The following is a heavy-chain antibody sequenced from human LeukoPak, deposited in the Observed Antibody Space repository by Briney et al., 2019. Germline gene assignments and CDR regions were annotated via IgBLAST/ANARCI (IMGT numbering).Heavy chain of an antibody. D-gene: IGHD1-1*01. CDR3: ARDRGTWNDDGFDY. CDR2: MHTSGTT. CDR1: GGSISSYY. Sequence: SETLSLTCTVSGGSISSYYWSWIRQPAGKGLEWIGRMHTSGTTNYNPSLKSRVTMSVDTSKNQFSLKLSSVTAADTAVYYCARDRGTWNDDGFDYWGQGTLVTVSS. J-gene: IGHJ4*02. V-gene: IGHV4-4*07.